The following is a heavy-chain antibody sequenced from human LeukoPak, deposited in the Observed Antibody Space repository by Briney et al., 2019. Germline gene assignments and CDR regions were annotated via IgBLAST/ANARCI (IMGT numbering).Heavy chain of an antibody. J-gene: IGHJ4*02. CDR1: GYSISSGYY. Sequence: SETLSLTCAVSGYSISSGYYWGWIRQPPGKGLEWIGSIYHSGSTYYNPSLKSRVTISVDTSKNQFSLRLPSVTAADTAVYYCARGLERRLGYFDYWGQGTLVTVPS. CDR3: ARGLERRLGYFDY. V-gene: IGHV4-38-2*01. D-gene: IGHD1-1*01. CDR2: IYHSGST.